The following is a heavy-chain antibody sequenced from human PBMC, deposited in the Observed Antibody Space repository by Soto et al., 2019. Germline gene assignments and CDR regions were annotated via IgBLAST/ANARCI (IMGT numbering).Heavy chain of an antibody. V-gene: IGHV1-69*13. J-gene: IGHJ5*02. Sequence: ASVKVSCKASGGTFSSYAISWVRQAPGQGLEWMGGIIPIFGTANYAQKFQGRVTITADESTSTAYMELSSLRSEDTAVYYCARDLGLSSGWYYSRWFDPWGQGTLVTVSS. CDR1: GGTFSSYA. CDR3: ARDLGLSSGWYYSRWFDP. CDR2: IIPIFGTA. D-gene: IGHD6-19*01.